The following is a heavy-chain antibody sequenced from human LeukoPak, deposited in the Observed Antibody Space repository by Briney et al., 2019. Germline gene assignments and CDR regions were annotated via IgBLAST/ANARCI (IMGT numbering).Heavy chain of an antibody. CDR1: GFTFRNYW. CDR2: INSDGSRT. D-gene: IGHD2-21*02. V-gene: IGHV3-74*01. J-gene: IGHJ4*02. CDR3: ARELPREVTLDY. Sequence: GGSLRLSCAASGFTFRNYWMSWVRQAPGKGLVWVSRINSDGSRTGYADSVKGRFTISRDNAKNTLYLQMNSLRAEDTAIYYCARELPREVTLDYWGQGTLVTVSS.